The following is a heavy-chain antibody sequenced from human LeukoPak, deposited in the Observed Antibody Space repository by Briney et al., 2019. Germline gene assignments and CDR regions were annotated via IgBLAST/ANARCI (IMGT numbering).Heavy chain of an antibody. CDR3: ASTTYYSSSWYGWFDP. Sequence: GASVNVSCKASGYTFTGYYMHWVRQAPGQGLEWMGWINPNSGGTNYAQKFQGRVTMTRDTSISTAYMELSRLRSDDTAVYYCASTTYYSSSWYGWFDPWGQGTLVTVSS. CDR1: GYTFTGYY. D-gene: IGHD6-13*01. CDR2: INPNSGGT. V-gene: IGHV1-2*02. J-gene: IGHJ5*02.